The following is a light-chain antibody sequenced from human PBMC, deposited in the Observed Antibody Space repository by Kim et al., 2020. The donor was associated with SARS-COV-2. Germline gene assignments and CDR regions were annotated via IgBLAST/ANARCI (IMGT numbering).Light chain of an antibody. CDR1: QSVSSSY. V-gene: IGKV3-20*01. J-gene: IGKJ1*01. Sequence: SPGERATLACRASQSVSSSYLAWYPQKPGQAPRLLIYGVSSRATGIPDRFSGSGSGTDFTLTISRLEPEDFAVYYCQQYGSSPSTCGQGTKVEIK. CDR2: GVS. CDR3: QQYGSSPST.